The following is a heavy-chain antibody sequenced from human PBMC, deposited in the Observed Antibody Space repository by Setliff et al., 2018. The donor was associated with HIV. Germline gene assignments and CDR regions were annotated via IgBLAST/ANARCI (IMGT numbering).Heavy chain of an antibody. D-gene: IGHD2-2*02. CDR1: GYTFTSYG. Sequence: GASVKVSCKASGYTFTSYGISWVRQAPGQGLEWMGWIIPILGIPNYAQNFQGRLTISADKSTRTAYLELSSLRSDDSAVYFCAKEQEIGSYLDPWGQGTLVTVSS. V-gene: IGHV1-69*10. CDR2: IIPILGIP. J-gene: IGHJ5*02. CDR3: AKEQEIGSYLDP.